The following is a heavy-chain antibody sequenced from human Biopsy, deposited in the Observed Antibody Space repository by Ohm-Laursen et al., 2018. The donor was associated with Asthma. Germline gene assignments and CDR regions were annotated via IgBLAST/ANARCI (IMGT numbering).Heavy chain of an antibody. D-gene: IGHD6-6*01. J-gene: IGHJ4*02. V-gene: IGHV3-30-3*01. Sequence: SLRLSCAASGFTFHNYVMHWVRQAPGKGLEWVAGIFFDGSNKYYADSVKGRFTISRDNSKDTLYLQVDSLRGDDTAVYYCARGKTWGRSYYFDYWGQGTLVTVSS. CDR1: GFTFHNYV. CDR3: ARGKTWGRSYYFDY. CDR2: IFFDGSNK.